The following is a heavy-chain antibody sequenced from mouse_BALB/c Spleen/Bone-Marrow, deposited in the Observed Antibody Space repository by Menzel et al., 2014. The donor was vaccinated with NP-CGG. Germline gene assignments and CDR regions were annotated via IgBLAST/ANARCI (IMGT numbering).Heavy chain of an antibody. V-gene: IGHV1-7*01. D-gene: IGHD1-1*01. CDR1: GYTFTSYW. J-gene: IGHJ3*01. CDR3: ARRAYGGSYGFAY. Sequence: VQLQQSGTELAKPGASLKMSCKASGYTFTSYWMHWVKQRPGQGLEWIGYINPSTDYTEYNQKFKDKATLTADKSSSTAFMQLSSLTSEDSAVYYCARRAYGGSYGFAYWGQGTLVTVSA. CDR2: INPSTDYT.